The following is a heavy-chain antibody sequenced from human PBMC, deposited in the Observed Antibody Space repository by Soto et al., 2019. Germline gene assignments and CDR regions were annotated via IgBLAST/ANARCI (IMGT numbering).Heavy chain of an antibody. CDR1: GGSISTDY. CDR2: ISYSGIT. D-gene: IGHD1-1*01. Sequence: PSETLSLTCTVSGGSISTDYWNWIRQPPGKGLEWIAYISYSGITNYNPSLKSRVTISVDTSKNQFSLKLNSVTAADTAVYYCAREPRYSTSRYHDPSDMRGEVKRVTVSS. J-gene: IGHJ3*02. CDR3: AREPRYSTSRYHDPSDM. V-gene: IGHV4-59*01.